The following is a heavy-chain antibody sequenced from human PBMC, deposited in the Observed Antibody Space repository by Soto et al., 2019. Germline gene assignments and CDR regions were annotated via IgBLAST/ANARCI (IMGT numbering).Heavy chain of an antibody. J-gene: IGHJ4*02. Sequence: ASVKVSCKASGFTFTSSAVQWVRQARGQRLEWIGWIVVGSGNTNYAQKFQERVTITRDMSTSTAYMELSRLRSEDTAVYYCAAMYYYDSSGYYYGDFDYWGQGTLVTVSS. CDR2: IVVGSGNT. D-gene: IGHD3-22*01. V-gene: IGHV1-58*01. CDR1: GFTFTSSA. CDR3: AAMYYYDSSGYYYGDFDY.